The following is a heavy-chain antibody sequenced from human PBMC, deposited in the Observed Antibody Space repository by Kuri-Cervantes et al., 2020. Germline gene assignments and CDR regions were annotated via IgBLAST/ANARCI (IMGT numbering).Heavy chain of an antibody. CDR2: IYYSGST. Sequence: SETLSLTCTVSGGSISSSSYYWGWIRQPPGKGLEWIGSIYYSGSTNYNPSLKSRVTISVDTSKNQFSLKLSSVTDADTAAYYCAREAYRDYYYMDVWGKGTTVTVSS. V-gene: IGHV4-39*07. D-gene: IGHD1-14*01. J-gene: IGHJ6*03. CDR1: GGSISSSSYY. CDR3: AREAYRDYYYMDV.